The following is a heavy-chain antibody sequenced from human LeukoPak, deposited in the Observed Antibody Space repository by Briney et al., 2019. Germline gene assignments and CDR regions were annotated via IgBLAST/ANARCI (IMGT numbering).Heavy chain of an antibody. J-gene: IGHJ5*02. D-gene: IGHD3-10*01. CDR3: ARGSIVPYYYGSGSYRRWFDP. V-gene: IGHV4-39*07. CDR1: GGSISTISYY. Sequence: SETLSLTCTVSGGSISTISYYWGWIRRPPGKGLECIGNIYYSRSTYYNPSLKSRVTISVDTSKSLFSLKLSSVTVADTAVYYCARGSIVPYYYGSGSYRRWFDPWGQGTLVTVSS. CDR2: IYYSRST.